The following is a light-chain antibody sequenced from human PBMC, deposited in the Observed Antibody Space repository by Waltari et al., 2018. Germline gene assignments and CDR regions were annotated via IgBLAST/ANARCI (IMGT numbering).Light chain of an antibody. Sequence: IVLTQSVDSLPVSLGEKPTSTCKCSQSTLYSNNNKNYFAWFQKKPRQLPKLLIYCPSTRESGVPDRFSGSGSGTEFSLTISGLQAEDVAVYYCQQYYRNPYTFGQGTNLEI. CDR2: CPS. CDR1: QSTLYSNNNKNY. CDR3: QQYYRNPYT. V-gene: IGKV4-1*01. J-gene: IGKJ2*01.